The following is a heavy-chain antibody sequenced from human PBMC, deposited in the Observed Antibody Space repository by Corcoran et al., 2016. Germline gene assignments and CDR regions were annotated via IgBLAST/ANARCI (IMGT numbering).Heavy chain of an antibody. Sequence: QVQLQESGTGLVKPSETLSLTCTVSGGSISSYYWRWLRQPPGKGLEWIGYIYYSGSTNYNPSLKSRVTISVDTSKNQFSLKLSSVTAADTAGYYCARVVAAAGYGMDVWGQGTTVTVSS. CDR1: GGSISSYY. J-gene: IGHJ6*02. D-gene: IGHD6-13*01. V-gene: IGHV4-59*01. CDR2: IYYSGST. CDR3: ARVVAAAGYGMDV.